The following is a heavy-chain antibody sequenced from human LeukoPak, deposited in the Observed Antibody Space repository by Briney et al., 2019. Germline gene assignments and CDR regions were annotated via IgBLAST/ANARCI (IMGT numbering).Heavy chain of an antibody. D-gene: IGHD3-3*01. CDR3: ARGVVSIFGVVPFDY. J-gene: IGHJ4*02. CDR2: INPSGGT. CDR1: NGSFIGYS. V-gene: IGHV4-34*01. Sequence: SETLSLTCGVYNGSFIGYSWSWIRQPPGRGLEWIGEINPSGGTDYNPSLKSRVTISGDASKNQFSLKLTSLNAADTAVYYYARGVVSIFGVVPFDYWGRGTLVTVSS.